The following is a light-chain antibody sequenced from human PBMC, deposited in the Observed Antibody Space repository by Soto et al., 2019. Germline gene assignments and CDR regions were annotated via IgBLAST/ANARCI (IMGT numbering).Light chain of an antibody. V-gene: IGKV1-8*01. J-gene: IGKJ1*01. CDR2: AAS. CDR3: QHYYSYPGT. CDR1: QGISSY. Sequence: AIRMTQSPSSFSASTGDRVTITCRASQGISSYLAWYQQKPGKAPKLLNYAASTLQSGVPSRFIGSGSETDFTVTISCLQSEDFATFNFQHYYSYPGTFGQGTKVEIK.